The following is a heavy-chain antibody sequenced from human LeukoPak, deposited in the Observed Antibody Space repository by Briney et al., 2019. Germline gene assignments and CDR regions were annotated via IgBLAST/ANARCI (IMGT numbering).Heavy chain of an antibody. J-gene: IGHJ4*02. Sequence: ASVKVSCKASGGTFSSYAISWVRQAPGQGLEWMGRIIPILGIANYAQKFQGRVTITADKSTSTAYMELSSLRSEDTAVYYCARELEYYYDSSGYYYFDYWAREPWSPSPQ. CDR3: ARELEYYYDSSGYYYFDY. D-gene: IGHD3-22*01. CDR1: GGTFSSYA. V-gene: IGHV1-69*04. CDR2: IIPILGIA.